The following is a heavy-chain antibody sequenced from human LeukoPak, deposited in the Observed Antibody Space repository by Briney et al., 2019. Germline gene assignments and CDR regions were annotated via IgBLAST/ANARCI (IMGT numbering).Heavy chain of an antibody. V-gene: IGHV4-59*01. Sequence: SETLSLTCTVSGGSISSYYWSWIRQPPGKGLEWIGYIYYSGSTNYNPSLKSRVTISVDTSKNQFSLKLSSVTAADTAVYYCARDTLSYYDFWSGYYGAHYYMDVWGKGTTVTVSS. CDR1: GGSISSYY. D-gene: IGHD3-3*01. CDR2: IYYSGST. J-gene: IGHJ6*03. CDR3: ARDTLSYYDFWSGYYGAHYYMDV.